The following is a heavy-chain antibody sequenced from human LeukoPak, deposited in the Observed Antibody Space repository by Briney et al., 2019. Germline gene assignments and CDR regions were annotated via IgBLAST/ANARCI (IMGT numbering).Heavy chain of an antibody. CDR3: HTYYYDSSGYRDAFDI. V-gene: IGHV3-74*01. Sequence: GGSLRLSCAASGFTFSSYWMHWVRQAPGKGLVWVSRVNSDGSTTSYADSVKGRSTISRDNAKNTLYLQMNSLRAEDTAVYYCHTYYYDSSGYRDAFDIWGQGTMVTVSS. CDR2: VNSDGSTT. CDR1: GFTFSSYW. J-gene: IGHJ3*02. D-gene: IGHD3-22*01.